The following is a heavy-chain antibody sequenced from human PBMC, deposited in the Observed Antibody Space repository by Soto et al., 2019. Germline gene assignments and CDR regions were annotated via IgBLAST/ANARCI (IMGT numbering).Heavy chain of an antibody. CDR3: ARSPMSIVVVVAATQWFDP. Sequence: GGSLRLSCAASGFTFSSYSMNWVRQAPGKGLEWVSSISSSSSYIYYADSVKGRFTISRDNAKNSLYLQMNSLRAEDTAVYYCARSPMSIVVVVAATQWFDPWGQGTLVTVS. V-gene: IGHV3-21*01. D-gene: IGHD2-15*01. J-gene: IGHJ5*02. CDR1: GFTFSSYS. CDR2: ISSSSSYI.